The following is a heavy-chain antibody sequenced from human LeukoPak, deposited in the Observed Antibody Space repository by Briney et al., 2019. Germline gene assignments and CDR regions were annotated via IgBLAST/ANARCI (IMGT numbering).Heavy chain of an antibody. D-gene: IGHD3-16*01. CDR1: GGSFSGYY. CDR2: INHSGST. CDR3: ARGYRVGVLVY. Sequence: PPETLSLTCAVYGGSFSGYYWSWIRQPPGKGLEWIGEINHSGSTNYNPSLKSRVTISVDTSKNQFSLKLSSVTAADTAVYYCARGYRVGVLVYWGQGTLVTVSS. J-gene: IGHJ4*02. V-gene: IGHV4-34*01.